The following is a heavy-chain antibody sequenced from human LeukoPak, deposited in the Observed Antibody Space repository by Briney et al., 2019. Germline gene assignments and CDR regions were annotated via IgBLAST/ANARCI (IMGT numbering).Heavy chain of an antibody. J-gene: IGHJ6*02. CDR1: GGSISSGGYS. CDR3: ARDPYYYDSSDTTWASYGMDV. Sequence: KTSETLSLTCAVSGGSISSGGYSWSWIRQPPGKGLEWIGYIYHSGSTYYNPSLKSRVTISVDTSKNQFSLKLSSVTAADTAVYYCARDPYYYDSSDTTWASYGMDVWGQGTTVTVSS. D-gene: IGHD3-22*01. CDR2: IYHSGST. V-gene: IGHV4-30-2*01.